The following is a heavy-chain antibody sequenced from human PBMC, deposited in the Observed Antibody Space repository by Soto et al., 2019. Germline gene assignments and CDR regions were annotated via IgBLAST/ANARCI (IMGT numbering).Heavy chain of an antibody. CDR1: GFTVSSNY. D-gene: IGHD3-3*01. CDR3: ATSDFWRGYPPHFDY. CDR2: IYSGGST. V-gene: IGHV3-53*01. J-gene: IGHJ4*02. Sequence: PGGSLRLSCEASGFTVSSNYMSWVRQAPGKGLEWVSVIYSGGSTYYADSVKGRFTISRDNSKNTLYLQMNSLRAEDTAVYYCATSDFWRGYPPHFDYWGQGTMVTVSS.